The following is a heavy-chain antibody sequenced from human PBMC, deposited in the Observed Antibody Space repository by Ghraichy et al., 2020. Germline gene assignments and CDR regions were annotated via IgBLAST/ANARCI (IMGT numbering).Heavy chain of an antibody. J-gene: IGHJ2*01. CDR1: GGSISSSSYY. V-gene: IGHV4-39*01. D-gene: IGHD3-3*01. CDR2: IYYSGST. CDR3: ARHSSRVTIFGVVIGPYWYFDL. Sequence: SETLSLTCTVSGGSISSSSYYWGWIRQPPGKGLEWIGSIYYSGSTYYNPSLKSRVTISVDTSKNQFSLKLSSVTAADTAVYYCARHSSRVTIFGVVIGPYWYFDLWGRGTLVTVSS.